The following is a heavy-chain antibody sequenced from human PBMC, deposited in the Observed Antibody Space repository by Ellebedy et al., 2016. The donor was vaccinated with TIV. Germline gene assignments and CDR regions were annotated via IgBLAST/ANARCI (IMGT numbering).Heavy chain of an antibody. V-gene: IGHV4-30-2*01. CDR1: GGSISSGGYS. J-gene: IGHJ6*03. CDR3: ARRVRSNRGFDDCSSTSCSGHYYYHMDV. CDR2: IYDSGNT. D-gene: IGHD2-2*01. Sequence: LRLXXAVSGGSISSGGYSWTWIRQPPGKGLEWIGYIYDSGNTYYNPSLKSRVSISIDRSKNQFSLKLTSVTAADTAVYYCARRVRSNRGFDDCSSTSCSGHYYYHMDVWGKGTTVTVSS.